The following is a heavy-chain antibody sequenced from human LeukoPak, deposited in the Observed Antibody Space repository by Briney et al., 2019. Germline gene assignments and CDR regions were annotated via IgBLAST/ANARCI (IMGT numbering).Heavy chain of an antibody. J-gene: IGHJ3*02. D-gene: IGHD2-2*02. V-gene: IGHV3-30*18. CDR3: AKDYCSSTSCYKGNAFDI. CDR1: GFTFSSYG. Sequence: GRSLRLSCAASGFTFSSYGMHWVRQAPGKGLEWVAVIWYGGSNEYYADSVKGRFTISRDNSKNTLYLQMNSLRAEDTAVYYCAKDYCSSTSCYKGNAFDIWGQGTMVTVSS. CDR2: IWYGGSNE.